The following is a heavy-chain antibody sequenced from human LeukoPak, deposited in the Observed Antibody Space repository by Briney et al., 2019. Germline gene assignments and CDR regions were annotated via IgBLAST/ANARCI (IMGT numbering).Heavy chain of an antibody. Sequence: SQTLSLTCTVSGGSISSGGYYWSWIRQHPGKGLEWIGYIYYSGSTYYNPSLKSRVTISVDTSKNRFSLKLSSVTAADTAVYYCASGEYYDYVWGSYRSLSPFDYWGQGTLVTVSS. CDR3: ASGEYYDYVWGSYRSLSPFDY. CDR2: IYYSGST. CDR1: GGSISSGGYY. V-gene: IGHV4-31*03. J-gene: IGHJ4*02. D-gene: IGHD3-16*02.